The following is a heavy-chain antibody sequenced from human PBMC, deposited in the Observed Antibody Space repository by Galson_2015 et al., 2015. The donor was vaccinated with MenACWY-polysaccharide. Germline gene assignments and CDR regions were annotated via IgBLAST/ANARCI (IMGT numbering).Heavy chain of an antibody. Sequence: SLRLSCAASGFNFRGNGMHWVRQAPGKGLEWVAFIWSDGRKRDYADSVKGRFTISRDNSKNTLYLQMNSLRDEDTAVYYCASPGLSTRRTSDVDYWGQGTLVTVSS. D-gene: IGHD5/OR15-5a*01. CDR2: IWSDGRKR. CDR3: ASPGLSTRRTSDVDY. CDR1: GFNFRGNG. V-gene: IGHV3-33*01. J-gene: IGHJ4*02.